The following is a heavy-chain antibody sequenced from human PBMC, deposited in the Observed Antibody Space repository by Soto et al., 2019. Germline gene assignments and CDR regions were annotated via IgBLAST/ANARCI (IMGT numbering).Heavy chain of an antibody. D-gene: IGHD3-16*01. CDR1: GGSINKNY. J-gene: IGHJ5*02. V-gene: IGHV4-59*03. Sequence: QVQLQESGPGLVKPSETLSLTCTVSGGSINKNYWGWIRQSPGKGLEWIGHIYHSGSTKYNYSLKSRFILSIDASRNQFSLRLTSVTTADTALYYFATLGGAYGSINWFDPWGQGALVTVSS. CDR3: ATLGGAYGSINWFDP. CDR2: IYHSGST.